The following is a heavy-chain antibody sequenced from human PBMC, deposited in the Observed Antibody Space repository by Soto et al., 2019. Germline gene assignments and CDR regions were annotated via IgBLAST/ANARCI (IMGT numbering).Heavy chain of an antibody. CDR1: GYSFTSYW. V-gene: IGHV5-10-1*01. CDR3: ASPEPRYCSSTSCPYSNYYYYGMDV. D-gene: IGHD2-2*01. CDR2: IDPSDSYT. J-gene: IGHJ6*02. Sequence: LGESLKISCKGSGYSFTSYWISWVRQMPGKGLEWMGRIDPSDSYTNYSPSFQGHVTISADKSISTAYLQWSSLKASDTAMYYCASPEPRYCSSTSCPYSNYYYYGMDVWGQGTTVTVSS.